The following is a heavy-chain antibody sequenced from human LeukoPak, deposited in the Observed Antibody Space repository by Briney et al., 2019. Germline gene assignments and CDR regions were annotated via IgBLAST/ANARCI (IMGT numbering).Heavy chain of an antibody. V-gene: IGHV3-21*06. J-gene: IGHJ6*03. CDR1: GVSLSSFS. CDR3: ARAVDNYYFYYMDV. Sequence: GETLSLTCTISGVSLSSFSLNWIRQPPGKGLEWVSSISSSSSYLYYVDSMKGRFTVSRDNAKNSLYLQMNSLRAEDTAVYYCARAVDNYYFYYMDVWGKGTTVIVSS. CDR2: ISSSSSYL. D-gene: IGHD2-2*01.